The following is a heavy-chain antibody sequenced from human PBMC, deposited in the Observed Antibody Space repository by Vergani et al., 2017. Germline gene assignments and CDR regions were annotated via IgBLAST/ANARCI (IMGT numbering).Heavy chain of an antibody. CDR2: IKSKTDGGTT. CDR3: TSHGLYCSGGSCHHGG. Sequence: ELQLVESGGGLIQPGGSLRLSCAASGFTFSNAWMSWVRQAPGKGLEWVGRIKSKTDGGTTDYAAPVKGRFTISRDDSKNTLYLQMNSLKTEDTAVYYCTSHGLYCSGGSCHHGGWGQGTLVTVS. J-gene: IGHJ4*02. CDR1: GFTFSNAW. V-gene: IGHV3-15*01. D-gene: IGHD2-15*01.